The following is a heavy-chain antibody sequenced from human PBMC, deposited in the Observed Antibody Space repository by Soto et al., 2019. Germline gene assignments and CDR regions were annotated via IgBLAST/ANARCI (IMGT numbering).Heavy chain of an antibody. D-gene: IGHD3-10*01. CDR3: ARIRITMVRVVITPYYYCTVV. V-gene: IGHV1-69*01. CDR2: IIPIFGTA. CDR1: GGTFSSYA. Sequence: VKVSCKASGGTFSSYAISWVRQAPGQGLEWMGGIIPIFGTANYAQKFQGRVTITADESTSTAYMELSSLRSEDTAVYYCARIRITMVRVVITPYYYCTVVCYKMPTVT. J-gene: IGHJ6*04.